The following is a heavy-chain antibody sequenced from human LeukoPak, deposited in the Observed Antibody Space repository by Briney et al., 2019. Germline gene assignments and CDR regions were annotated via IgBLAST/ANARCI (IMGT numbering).Heavy chain of an antibody. Sequence: PGGSLRLSCAASGFTFSSYGMHWVRQAPGKGLEWVEVISYDGSNKYYADSVKGRFTISRDNSKNTLYLQMNSLRAEDTAVYYCAKDHRPVDFWSIDYFDYWGQGTLVTVSS. CDR1: GFTFSSYG. D-gene: IGHD3-3*01. CDR2: ISYDGSNK. J-gene: IGHJ4*02. CDR3: AKDHRPVDFWSIDYFDY. V-gene: IGHV3-30*18.